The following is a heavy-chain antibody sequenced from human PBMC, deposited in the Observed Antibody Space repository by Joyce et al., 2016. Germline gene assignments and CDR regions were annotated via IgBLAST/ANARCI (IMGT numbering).Heavy chain of an antibody. D-gene: IGHD2-2*01. J-gene: IGHJ3*01. CDR2: VKSKSQGGTT. Sequence: EVQLVESGGGLVKPGGSLRLSCAASGFSFRNAWVTWVRQARGKGLGGVGRVKSKSQGGTTDYAAPVKGRFTISRDDSRDTAYLQMNSLKSEDTGVYFCVTGLCIGTACHWDDAFDVWGQGTMVTVSS. V-gene: IGHV3-15*01. CDR3: VTGLCIGTACHWDDAFDV. CDR1: GFSFRNAW.